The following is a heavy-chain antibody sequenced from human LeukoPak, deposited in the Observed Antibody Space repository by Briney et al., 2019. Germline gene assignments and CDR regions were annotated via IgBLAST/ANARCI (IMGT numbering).Heavy chain of an antibody. V-gene: IGHV1-69*13. J-gene: IGHJ6*03. Sequence: RASVKVSCKASGGTFSSYAISWVRQAPGQGLEWMGGIIPIFGTANYARKFQGRVTITADESTSTAYTELSSLRSEDTAVYYCARGRLFGYCSSTSCYKSTGFMDVWGKGTTVTVSS. CDR2: IIPIFGTA. D-gene: IGHD2-2*02. CDR1: GGTFSSYA. CDR3: ARGRLFGYCSSTSCYKSTGFMDV.